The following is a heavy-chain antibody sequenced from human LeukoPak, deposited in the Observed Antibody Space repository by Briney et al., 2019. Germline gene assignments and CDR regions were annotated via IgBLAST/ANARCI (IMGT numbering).Heavy chain of an antibody. Sequence: GGSLRLSCAASGFTFSNAWMSWVRQAPGKGLEWASAISGSGGSTYYADSVKGRFTISRDNSKNTLYLQMNSLRAEDTAVYYCARDTIIYYDILTGYYPFDYWGQGTLVTVSS. V-gene: IGHV3-23*01. CDR3: ARDTIIYYDILTGYYPFDY. CDR1: GFTFSNAW. CDR2: ISGSGGST. J-gene: IGHJ4*02. D-gene: IGHD3-9*01.